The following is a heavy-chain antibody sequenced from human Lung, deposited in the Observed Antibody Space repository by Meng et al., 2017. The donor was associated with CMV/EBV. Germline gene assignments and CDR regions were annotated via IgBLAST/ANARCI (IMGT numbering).Heavy chain of an antibody. J-gene: IGHJ5*02. Sequence: SETLSLXXAAYGGSFSGYYWSWIRQPPGKGLEWIGEINHSGSTNYNPSLKSRVTISVDTSKNQFSLKLSSVTAADTAVYYCARRLRFLEWLLYLGWFDPWGQGXLVTVSS. D-gene: IGHD3-3*01. CDR3: ARRLRFLEWLLYLGWFDP. CDR2: INHSGST. V-gene: IGHV4-34*01. CDR1: GGSFSGYY.